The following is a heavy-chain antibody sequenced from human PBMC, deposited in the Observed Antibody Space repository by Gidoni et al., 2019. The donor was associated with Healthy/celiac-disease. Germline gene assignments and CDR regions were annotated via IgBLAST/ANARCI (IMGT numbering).Heavy chain of an antibody. Sequence: EVQLLESGGGLVQPGGSLRLSCAASGFNFSSYAMSWVRQAPGKGLEWVSAISGSGGSTYYADSVKGRFTISRDNSKNTLYLQMNSLRAEDKAVYYCAKEGYNWNYASWFDYWGQGTLVTVSS. V-gene: IGHV3-23*01. CDR1: GFNFSSYA. CDR3: AKEGYNWNYASWFDY. D-gene: IGHD1-7*01. CDR2: ISGSGGST. J-gene: IGHJ4*02.